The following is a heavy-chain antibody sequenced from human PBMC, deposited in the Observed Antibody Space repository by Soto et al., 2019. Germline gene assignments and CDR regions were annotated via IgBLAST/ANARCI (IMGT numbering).Heavy chain of an antibody. J-gene: IGHJ5*02. CDR1: GGTFSSYA. CDR2: ISAYNGNT. CDR3: ARDEVITIFGVATVGWFDP. V-gene: IGHV1-18*01. D-gene: IGHD3-3*01. Sequence: ASVKVSCKASGGTFSSYAISWVRQAPGQGLEWMGWISAYNGNTNYAQKLQGRVTMTTDTSTSTAYMELRSLRSDDTAVYYCARDEVITIFGVATVGWFDPWGQGTLVTVSS.